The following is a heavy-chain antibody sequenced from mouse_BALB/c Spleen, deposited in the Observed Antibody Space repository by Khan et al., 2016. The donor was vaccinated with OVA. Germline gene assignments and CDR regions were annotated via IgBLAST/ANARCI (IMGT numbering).Heavy chain of an antibody. Sequence: EVQLQESGPGLVKPSQSLSLTCTVTGYSITSDYTWNWIRQFPENKLEWMGYISYSGSTSYNPSLKSRISITRDTSKNQFFLQLNSVITDDTATYYCTSYGNYHYYAMDYWGPGTSVPVSS. CDR1: GYSITSDYT. V-gene: IGHV3-2*02. CDR3: TSYGNYHYYAMDY. D-gene: IGHD2-1*01. J-gene: IGHJ4*01. CDR2: ISYSGST.